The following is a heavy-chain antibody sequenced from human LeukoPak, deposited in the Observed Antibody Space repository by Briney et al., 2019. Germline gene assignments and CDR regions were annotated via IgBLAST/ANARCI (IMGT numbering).Heavy chain of an antibody. J-gene: IGHJ4*02. Sequence: ASVTVSCKVSGYTLTELSMHWVRQAPGKGLEWMGGVEPEDGETVYAQKFQGRVTMTEDTSTDTAYMEPRSLRSEDTAVYYCATSNYGDVRGPGFDYWGQGTLVTVSS. CDR1: GYTLTELS. CDR2: VEPEDGET. V-gene: IGHV1-24*01. CDR3: ATSNYGDVRGPGFDY. D-gene: IGHD4-17*01.